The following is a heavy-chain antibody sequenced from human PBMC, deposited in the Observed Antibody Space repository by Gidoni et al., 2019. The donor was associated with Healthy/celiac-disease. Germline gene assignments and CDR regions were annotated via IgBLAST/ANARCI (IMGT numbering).Heavy chain of an antibody. CDR2: ISYDGNNK. J-gene: IGHJ5*02. D-gene: IGHD3-16*01. CDR3: AKDRVGAIWFDP. CDR1: GFAFSSYG. Sequence: QVRLVESGGGVVQPGRSLSHSGAASGFAFSSYGMHWVRQAPGKGLEGVAVISYDGNNKYYADSVKGRYTISRDNSKNTLYLQMNSLRAEDTAVYYCAKDRVGAIWFDPWGQGTLVTVSS. V-gene: IGHV3-30*18.